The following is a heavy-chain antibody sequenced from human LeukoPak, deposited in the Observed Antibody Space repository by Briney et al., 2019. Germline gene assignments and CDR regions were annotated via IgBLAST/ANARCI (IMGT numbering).Heavy chain of an antibody. CDR3: ARGDGYNMGVYFDY. Sequence: SETLSLTCAVYGGSFSGYYWTWIRQPPGKGLEWIGEINHSGSTNYNPSLKSRVTISVDTSKKHFSLKLSSVTAADTAVYYCARGDGYNMGVYFDYWGQGILVTVSS. J-gene: IGHJ4*02. CDR2: INHSGST. V-gene: IGHV4-34*01. CDR1: GGSFSGYY. D-gene: IGHD5-24*01.